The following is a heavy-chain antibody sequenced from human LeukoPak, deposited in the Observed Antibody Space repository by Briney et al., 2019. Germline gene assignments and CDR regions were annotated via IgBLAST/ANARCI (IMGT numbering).Heavy chain of an antibody. D-gene: IGHD5-18*01. V-gene: IGHV3-53*01. Sequence: GGSLRLSCAASGFTVSSNYMSWVRQAPGKGLEWVSVIYSGGSTYYADSVKGRFTISRDNSKNTLYLQMNSLRAEDTAVYYCAREPDTAMASYYFDYWGQGTLVTVSS. CDR1: GFTVSSNY. J-gene: IGHJ4*02. CDR2: IYSGGST. CDR3: AREPDTAMASYYFDY.